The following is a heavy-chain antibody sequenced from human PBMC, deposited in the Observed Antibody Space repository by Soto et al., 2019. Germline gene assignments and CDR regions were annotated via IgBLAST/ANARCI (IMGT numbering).Heavy chain of an antibody. CDR3: ARDLGGRGAWFDP. Sequence: GSVKVSGKAYGYTFTSYAMHWVRQAPGQRLEWMGWINAGNGNTKYSQKFQGRVTITRDTSASTAYMELSSLRSEDTAVYYCARDLGGRGAWFDPWGQGSLVTVSS. D-gene: IGHD3-10*01. V-gene: IGHV1-3*01. CDR2: INAGNGNT. J-gene: IGHJ5*02. CDR1: GYTFTSYA.